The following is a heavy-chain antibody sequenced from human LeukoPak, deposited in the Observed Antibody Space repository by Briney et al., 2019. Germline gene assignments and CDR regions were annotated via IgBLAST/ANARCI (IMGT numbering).Heavy chain of an antibody. D-gene: IGHD5-12*01. V-gene: IGHV4-31*03. Sequence: PSETLSLTCTVSGGSISSGGYSWSWIRQHPGKGLEWIGYIYCSGSTYYNPSLKSRVTISVDTSKNQFSLKLSSVTAADTAVYYCARDRGYSGNMDVWGQGTTVTVSS. CDR3: ARDRGYSGNMDV. J-gene: IGHJ6*02. CDR2: IYCSGST. CDR1: GGSISSGGYS.